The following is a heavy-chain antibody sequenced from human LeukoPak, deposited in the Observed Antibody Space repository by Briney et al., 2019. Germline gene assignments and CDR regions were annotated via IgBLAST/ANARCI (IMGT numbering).Heavy chain of an antibody. J-gene: IGHJ4*02. Sequence: PGGSLRLSCAASGFTFSAYSMNWVRQAPGKGLEWVSSISSSSSYIYYADSVKGRFTISRDNAKNSLYLQMNSLRAEDTAVYYCAKEPDYYDTYWGQGTLVTVSS. CDR1: GFTFSAYS. CDR2: ISSSSSYI. CDR3: AKEPDYYDTY. D-gene: IGHD3-22*01. V-gene: IGHV3-21*01.